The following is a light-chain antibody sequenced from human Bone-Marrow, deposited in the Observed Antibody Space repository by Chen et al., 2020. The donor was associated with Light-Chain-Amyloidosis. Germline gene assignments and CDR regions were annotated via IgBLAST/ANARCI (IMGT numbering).Light chain of an antibody. Sequence: EIVLTQSPGTLSLSPGEGANLSCRASQTISSNYLTCYQQKCGQAPRLLIYGSSSRATGIPDMFTGDGSGTDFTLTINRLDPEDSAMYYCQQYGTSPLTFGGGTKVEIK. CDR2: GSS. CDR3: QQYGTSPLT. V-gene: IGKV3-20*01. CDR1: QTISSNY. J-gene: IGKJ4*01.